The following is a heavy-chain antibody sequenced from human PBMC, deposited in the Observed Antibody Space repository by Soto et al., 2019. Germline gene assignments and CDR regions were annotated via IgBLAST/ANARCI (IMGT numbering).Heavy chain of an antibody. J-gene: IGHJ4*02. D-gene: IGHD6-19*01. V-gene: IGHV1-18*01. CDR3: ARDRLIAVTGLLHY. Sequence: QVQLVQSGAEVEKPGASGKVSCKTSGYPFTSYGINWVRQAPGQGPEWMGWISAYNGKTSYTQKFQGRVTMTTDTSTSTAYMELRSLRSDDTAVYYCARDRLIAVTGLLHYWGQGTLVTVSS. CDR1: GYPFTSYG. CDR2: ISAYNGKT.